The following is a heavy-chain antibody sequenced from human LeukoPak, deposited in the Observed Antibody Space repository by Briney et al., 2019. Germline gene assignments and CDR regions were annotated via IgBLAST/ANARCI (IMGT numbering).Heavy chain of an antibody. D-gene: IGHD3-10*01. Sequence: ASVKVSCKASGYTFTGYYMHWVRQAPGRGLEWMGWINPNSGGTNYAQKFQGWVTMTRDTSISTAYMELSRLRSDDTAVYYCARGGIGSGSYYPNFDYWGQGTLVTVSS. J-gene: IGHJ4*02. CDR3: ARGGIGSGSYYPNFDY. CDR2: INPNSGGT. V-gene: IGHV1-2*04. CDR1: GYTFTGYY.